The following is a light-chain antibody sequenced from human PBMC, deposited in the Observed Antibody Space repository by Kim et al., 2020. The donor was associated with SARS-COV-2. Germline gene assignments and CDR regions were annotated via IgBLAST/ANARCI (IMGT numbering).Light chain of an antibody. CDR3: SSYTSSSTYV. Sequence: QSALTQPASVSGSPGQSITISCTGTSSDVGGYNYVSWYQQHPGKAPKLMVYDVSKRPSGVSNRFSGSKSDNTASLTISGLQAEDEADYYCSSYTSSSTYVVGTGTKVTVL. CDR2: DVS. CDR1: SSDVGGYNY. V-gene: IGLV2-14*01. J-gene: IGLJ1*01.